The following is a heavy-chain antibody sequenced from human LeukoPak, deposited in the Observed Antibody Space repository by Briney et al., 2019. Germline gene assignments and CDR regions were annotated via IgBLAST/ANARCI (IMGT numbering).Heavy chain of an antibody. J-gene: IGHJ4*02. V-gene: IGHV1-18*01. CDR1: GYTFTSYG. CDR2: ISAYNGNT. Sequence: ASVKVSCEASGYTFTSYGISWVRQAPGQGLEWMGWISAYNGNTNYAQKLQGRVTMTTDTSTSTAYMELRSLRSDDTAVYYCARALDHSSGYYYGYWGQGTLVTVSS. CDR3: ARALDHSSGYYYGY. D-gene: IGHD3-22*01.